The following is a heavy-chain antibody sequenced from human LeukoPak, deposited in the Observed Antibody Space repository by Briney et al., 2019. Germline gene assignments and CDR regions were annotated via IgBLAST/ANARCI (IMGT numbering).Heavy chain of an antibody. V-gene: IGHV4-34*01. Sequence: SETLSLTCAVCCGSFSGYYWSWIRQPPGRGLEWIGEINHSGSTNYNPSLKSRVTISVDTSKNQFSLKLSSVTAADTAVYYCASYSSSWPGGFDYWGQGTLVTVSS. D-gene: IGHD6-13*01. CDR1: CGSFSGYY. CDR2: INHSGST. J-gene: IGHJ4*02. CDR3: ASYSSSWPGGFDY.